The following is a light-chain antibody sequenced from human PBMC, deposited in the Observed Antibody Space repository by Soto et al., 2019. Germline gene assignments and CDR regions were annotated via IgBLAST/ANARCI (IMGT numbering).Light chain of an antibody. CDR3: SSYTSSSTTLV. CDR2: DVS. J-gene: IGLJ2*01. Sequence: QSALTQPASASGSPGQSITISCTGTSSDVGGYNYVSWYQQHPGKALKLMIYDVSKRPSGVSNHLSGSKSGNTASLTISGVQAEEEADYYCSSYTSSSTTLVFGGGTKLTVL. CDR1: SSDVGGYNY. V-gene: IGLV2-14*03.